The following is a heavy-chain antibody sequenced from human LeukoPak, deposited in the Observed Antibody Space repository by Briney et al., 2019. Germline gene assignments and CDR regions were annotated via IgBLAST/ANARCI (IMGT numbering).Heavy chain of an antibody. J-gene: IGHJ5*02. D-gene: IGHD3-22*01. Sequence: SETLSLTCTVSGGSISSSSYYWGWIRQPPGKGLEWIGSIYYSGSTYYNPSLKSRATTSVDTSKNKFSLRLSSVTAADTAVYYCAKHLIETYYYDSSRYYPIRNWFDPWGQGTLVTVSS. CDR2: IYYSGST. CDR3: AKHLIETYYYDSSRYYPIRNWFDP. CDR1: GGSISSSSYY. V-gene: IGHV4-39*01.